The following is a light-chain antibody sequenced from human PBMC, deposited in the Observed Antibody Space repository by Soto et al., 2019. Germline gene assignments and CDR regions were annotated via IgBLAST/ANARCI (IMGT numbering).Light chain of an antibody. CDR2: AAS. CDR3: QKYNSAPWT. J-gene: IGKJ1*01. Sequence: DIQMTQSPSSLSASVGDRVTLTCRASQGISNYLAWYQQKPGKVPKLLIYAASTLQSGVPSRFSGSGSGTEFTLTISSLQPEDFATYYCQKYNSAPWTFGQGTKVEIK. V-gene: IGKV1-27*01. CDR1: QGISNY.